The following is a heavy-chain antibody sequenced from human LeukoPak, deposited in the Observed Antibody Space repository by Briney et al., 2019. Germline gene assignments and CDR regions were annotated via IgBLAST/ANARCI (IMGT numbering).Heavy chain of an antibody. J-gene: IGHJ4*02. CDR3: ARKGFSKAGTRDKGHFDY. Sequence: GGSLRLSRAASGFTFSSYSMNWVRQAPGKGLEWVSSISSSSSYIYYADSVKGRFTISRDNAKNSLYLQMNSLRAEDTAVYYCARKGFSKAGTRDKGHFDYWGQGTLVTVSS. D-gene: IGHD6-19*01. V-gene: IGHV3-21*01. CDR1: GFTFSSYS. CDR2: ISSSSSYI.